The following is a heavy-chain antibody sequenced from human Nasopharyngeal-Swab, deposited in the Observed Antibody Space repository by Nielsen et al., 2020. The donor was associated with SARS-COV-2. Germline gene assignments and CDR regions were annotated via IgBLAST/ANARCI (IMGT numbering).Heavy chain of an antibody. D-gene: IGHD6-13*01. CDR1: GGTFSSYA. V-gene: IGHV1-69*13. CDR2: IIPIFGTA. Sequence: SVKVSCKASGGTFSSYAISWVRQAPGQGLEWMGGIIPIFGTANYAQKFQGRVTITADESTSTAYMELSSLRSEDTAVYFCARRGGSRWKQEGYYFDYWGQGTLVTVSS. CDR3: ARRGGSRWKQEGYYFDY. J-gene: IGHJ4*02.